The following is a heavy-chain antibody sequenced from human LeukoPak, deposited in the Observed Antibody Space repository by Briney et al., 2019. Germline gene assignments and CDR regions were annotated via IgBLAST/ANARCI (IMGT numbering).Heavy chain of an antibody. D-gene: IGHD6-13*01. J-gene: IGHJ5*02. Sequence: ASVKVSCKASGYTFTSYGISWVRQAPGQGLEWMGWISAYNGNTNYAQKLQGRVTMTTDTSTSTAYMELRSLRSDDTAVYYCAREPGIAAVATPWFDPWGQGTLVTVSS. CDR3: AREPGIAAVATPWFDP. CDR2: ISAYNGNT. CDR1: GYTFTSYG. V-gene: IGHV1-18*01.